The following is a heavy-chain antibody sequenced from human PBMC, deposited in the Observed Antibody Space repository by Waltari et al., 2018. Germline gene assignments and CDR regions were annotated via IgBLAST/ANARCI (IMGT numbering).Heavy chain of an antibody. V-gene: IGHV3-30-3*01. CDR2: ISYDGNYK. D-gene: IGHD2-21*01. CDR3: ARVAVPYCGVDCYYTY. Sequence: QVQLVESGGGVVQPGRSLRLSCAASGFAFRSSGMDWVRQAPGKGLEWVAVISYDGNYKDYAGSVKGRFTVSRDNSKNTLYLQINSLMPEDTAIYYCARVAVPYCGVDCYYTYWGQGTLVTVSS. J-gene: IGHJ4*02. CDR1: GFAFRSSG.